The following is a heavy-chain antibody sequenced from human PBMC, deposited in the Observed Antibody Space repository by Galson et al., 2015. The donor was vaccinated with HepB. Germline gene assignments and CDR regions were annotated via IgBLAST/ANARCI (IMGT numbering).Heavy chain of an antibody. CDR1: GFTFSSYA. J-gene: IGHJ4*02. D-gene: IGHD5-18*01. CDR3: ARDSVRDYGYSYGPFDY. CDR2: ISYDGSNK. Sequence: SLRLSCAASGFTFSSYAMHWVRQAPGKGLEWVAVISYDGSNKYYADSVKGRFTISRDNSKNTLYLQMNSLRAEDTAVYYCARDSVRDYGYSYGPFDYWGQGTLVTVSS. V-gene: IGHV3-30*04.